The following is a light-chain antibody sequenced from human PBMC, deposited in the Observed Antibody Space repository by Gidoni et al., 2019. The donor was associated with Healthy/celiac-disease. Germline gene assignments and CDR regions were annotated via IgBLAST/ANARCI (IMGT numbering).Light chain of an antibody. CDR3: QQYNSYPWT. CDR1: QSISSW. J-gene: IGKJ1*01. Sequence: ACAGDIVTSTCRIRQSISSWLAWYQQKPGKAPKLLIYKASSLESGVPSRFSGSGSGTEFTLTISSLQPDDFATYYCQQYNSYPWTFGQGTKVEIK. V-gene: IGKV1-5*03. CDR2: KAS.